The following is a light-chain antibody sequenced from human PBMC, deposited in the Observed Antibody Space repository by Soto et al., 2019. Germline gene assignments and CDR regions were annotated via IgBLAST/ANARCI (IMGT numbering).Light chain of an antibody. CDR3: QQYYTTPFT. Sequence: DIVMTQSPDSLAVSLGERATINCKSSQTVLHTNNKNYLTWYQQKPGQPPKLLIYWASTRDSGVPDRFSGSGSGTDFTLTISSLQAEDVAVYYCQQYYTTPFTFGPGTKVDI. V-gene: IGKV4-1*01. J-gene: IGKJ3*01. CDR2: WAS. CDR1: QTVLHTNNKNY.